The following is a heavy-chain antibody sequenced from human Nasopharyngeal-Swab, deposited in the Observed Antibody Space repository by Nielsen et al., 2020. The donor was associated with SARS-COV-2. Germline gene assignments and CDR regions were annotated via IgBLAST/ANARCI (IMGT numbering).Heavy chain of an antibody. J-gene: IGHJ4*02. CDR1: GYTFTSYY. CDR2: IPPRGGST. CDR3: ARDGSVVPAAIGLDY. D-gene: IGHD2-2*02. V-gene: IGHV1-46*01. Sequence: SVNVSCQASGYTFTSYYMHWVRQAPVPGLEWMVLIPPRGGSTSYAQKFHGRVTMIRDTSTSTVYMELSSLRAEDTAVYYCARDGSVVPAAIGLDYWGKGTLVTVSS.